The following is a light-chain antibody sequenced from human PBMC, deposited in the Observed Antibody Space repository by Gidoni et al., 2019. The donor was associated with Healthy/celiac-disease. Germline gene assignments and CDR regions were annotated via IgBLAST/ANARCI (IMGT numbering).Light chain of an antibody. CDR3: QQYNNWPGT. CDR2: GAS. J-gene: IGKJ2*01. CDR1: QSVSSN. Sequence: EIVMTQSPATLSVSPRERATLSCRASQSVSSNLAWYQQKPGQAPRLLIYGASTRATGIPARFSGSGSGTEFTLTISSLQSEDFAVYYCQQYNNWPGTFGQGTKLEIK. V-gene: IGKV3-15*01.